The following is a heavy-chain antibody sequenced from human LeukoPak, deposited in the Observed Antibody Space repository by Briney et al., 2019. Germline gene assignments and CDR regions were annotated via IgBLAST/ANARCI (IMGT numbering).Heavy chain of an antibody. CDR1: GYRFTSYW. Sequence: GESLKISCKGSGYRFTSYWIGWVRQMPGKGLEWMGIIHPGDSDTRYSPSFQGQVTISADKSINTAYLQWSSLKASDTAMYYCARHGPGFTSSPGPDYWGQGTLVTVSS. CDR3: ARHGPGFTSSPGPDY. CDR2: IHPGDSDT. V-gene: IGHV5-51*01. J-gene: IGHJ4*02. D-gene: IGHD3-10*01.